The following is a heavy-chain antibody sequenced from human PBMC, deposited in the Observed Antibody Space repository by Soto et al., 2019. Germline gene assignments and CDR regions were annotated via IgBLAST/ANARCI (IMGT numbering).Heavy chain of an antibody. V-gene: IGHV4-61*05. CDR2: IYYDGST. D-gene: IGHD1-20*01. CDR3: ARHGITETFPWSPFGY. Sequence: SETLSLTCTVSGGSISSSSYYWGWIRQPPGKGLEWIGYIYYDGSTNYNPSLKGRVTIPIDTSKNQLSLKLSSVTAADTAVYYCARHGITETFPWSPFGYWGQGTLVTVSS. J-gene: IGHJ4*02. CDR1: GGSISSSSYY.